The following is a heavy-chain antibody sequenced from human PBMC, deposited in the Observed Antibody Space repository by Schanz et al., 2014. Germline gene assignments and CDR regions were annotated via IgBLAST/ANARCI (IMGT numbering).Heavy chain of an antibody. CDR2: ISTSGTYM. CDR3: ARDGYSVVVIAPTESFDV. CDR1: GFNFGSPG. D-gene: IGHD2-15*01. J-gene: IGHJ3*01. Sequence: VQLVESGGGVVQPGRSLRLSCAASGFNFGSPGMHWVRQAPGRGLEWVSSISTSGTYMYIADSLKGRLTISRDDAKKSIYLQMNSLRAEDTAVYYSARDGYSVVVIAPTESFDVWGQGTMVTVSP. V-gene: IGHV3-21*01.